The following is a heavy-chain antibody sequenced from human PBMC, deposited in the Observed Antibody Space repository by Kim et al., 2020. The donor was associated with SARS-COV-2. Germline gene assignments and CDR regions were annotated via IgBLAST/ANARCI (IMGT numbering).Heavy chain of an antibody. V-gene: IGHV3-30*03. J-gene: IGHJ6*01. Sequence: GGSLRLSCAAFGFTFSNYDIHWVRQAPGKGLEWVAFISYAINNKYYADSVKGRFTISRDNSKNTLYLQMNSLGPEDTAVYYCARDRGYDSSTYFSYYYG. CDR3: ARDRGYDSSTYFSYYYG. CDR2: ISYAINNK. D-gene: IGHD3-22*01. CDR1: GFTFSNYD.